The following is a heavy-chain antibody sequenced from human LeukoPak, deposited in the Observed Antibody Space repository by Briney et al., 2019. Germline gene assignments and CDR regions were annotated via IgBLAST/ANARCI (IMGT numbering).Heavy chain of an antibody. D-gene: IGHD6-13*01. V-gene: IGHV1-2*02. CDR2: INPNSGGT. CDR3: ARRSIAAAGAFDI. Sequence: ASVKVSCKASVYTFTGYYMHWVRQAPGQGLEWMGWINPNSGGTNYAQKFQGRVTMTRDTSISTAYMELSRLRSDDTAVYYCARRSIAAAGAFDIWGQGTMVTVSS. J-gene: IGHJ3*02. CDR1: VYTFTGYY.